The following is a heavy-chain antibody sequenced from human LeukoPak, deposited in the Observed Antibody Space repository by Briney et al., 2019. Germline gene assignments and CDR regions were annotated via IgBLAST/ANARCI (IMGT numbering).Heavy chain of an antibody. CDR2: ISPYNGNT. CDR3: ARDDYYGSGSYYLEDAFDI. Sequence: ASVKVSCKASGYTFTSYGISCVRQAPGQGLEWMGWISPYNGNTNYAQKLQGRVTMTTDTSTSTAYMELRSLRSDDTAVYYCARDDYYGSGSYYLEDAFDIWGQGTMVTVSS. D-gene: IGHD3-10*01. J-gene: IGHJ3*02. CDR1: GYTFTSYG. V-gene: IGHV1-18*01.